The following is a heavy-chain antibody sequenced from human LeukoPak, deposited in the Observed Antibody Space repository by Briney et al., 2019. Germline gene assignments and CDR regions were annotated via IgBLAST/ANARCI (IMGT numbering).Heavy chain of an antibody. J-gene: IGHJ6*03. D-gene: IGHD6-19*01. V-gene: IGHV4-59*01. CDR3: ARVGYSSGWYGGTSSSYYYYMDV. Sequence: PSETLSLTWTVSGGSISSYYWSWIRQPPGKGLEWIGYIYYSGSTNYNPSLKSRVTISVDTSKNQFSLKLSSVTAADTAVYYCARVGYSSGWYGGTSSSYYYYMDVWGKGTTVTVSS. CDR2: IYYSGST. CDR1: GGSISSYY.